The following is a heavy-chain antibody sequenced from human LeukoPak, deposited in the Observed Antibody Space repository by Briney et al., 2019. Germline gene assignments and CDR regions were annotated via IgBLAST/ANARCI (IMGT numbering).Heavy chain of an antibody. CDR2: IYPCDSDT. J-gene: IGHJ4*02. V-gene: IGHV5-51*01. CDR1: GYSFTSYW. D-gene: IGHD2-15*01. CDR3: ARQLDCSGGSCHPYFDY. Sequence: GEALKISCKGSGYSFTSYWIGWLRQMTGKDLEWMGIIYPCDSDTRYSTSFQGQVSISADKSISTAYLQWSSLKASDTAMYYCARQLDCSGGSCHPYFDYWGQGTLVTVSS.